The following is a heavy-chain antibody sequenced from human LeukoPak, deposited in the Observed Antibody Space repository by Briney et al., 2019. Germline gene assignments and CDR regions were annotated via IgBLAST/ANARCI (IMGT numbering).Heavy chain of an antibody. D-gene: IGHD2-15*01. J-gene: IGHJ4*02. V-gene: IGHV4-59*01. CDR1: GGSISSYY. CDR2: IYYSGST. CDR3: ARGPYCSGGSCYLFDY. Sequence: PSETLSLTCTVSGGSISSYYWSRIRQPPGKGLEWIGYIYYSGSTNYNPSLKSRVTISVDTSKNQFSLKLSSVTAADTAVYYCARGPYCSGGSCYLFDYWGQGTLVTVSS.